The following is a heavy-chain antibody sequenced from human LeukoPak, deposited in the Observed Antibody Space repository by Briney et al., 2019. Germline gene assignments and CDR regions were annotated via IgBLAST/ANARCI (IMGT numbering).Heavy chain of an antibody. CDR1: GYTFTGYY. V-gene: IGHV1-2*02. CDR3: ARDQDIAAAGD. Sequence: ASVKVSCKASGYTFTGYYMHWVRQAPGQGLEWMGWINPNSGGTNYAQKFQGRVTMTRDTSISTAYMELSRLRSDGTAVHYCARDQDIAAAGDWGQGTLVTVSS. D-gene: IGHD6-13*01. J-gene: IGHJ4*02. CDR2: INPNSGGT.